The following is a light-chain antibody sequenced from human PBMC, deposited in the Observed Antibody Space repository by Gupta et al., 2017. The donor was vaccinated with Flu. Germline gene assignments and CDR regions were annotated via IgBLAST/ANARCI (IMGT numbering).Light chain of an antibody. V-gene: IGLV3-21*02. Sequence: SYVLTQPPSVSAAPGPTARITGGRTDMGSNSVHWYQQRPGPAPVLVVFDDSDRPSGIPELFSGSHSGNTATLSISRGEGGDEADYYCQVWYSSSDHPRMFGGGTKLTVL. CDR3: QVWYSSSDHPRM. CDR2: DDS. J-gene: IGLJ3*02. CDR1: DMGSNS.